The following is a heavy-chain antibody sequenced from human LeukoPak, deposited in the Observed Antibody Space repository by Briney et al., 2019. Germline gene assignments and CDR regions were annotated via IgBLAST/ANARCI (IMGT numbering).Heavy chain of an antibody. CDR2: TFYRSKWYN. J-gene: IGHJ4*02. Sequence: SQTLSLTCAISGDSVSSNIAAWNWIRQSPSSGLEWLGRTFYRSKWYNDYAVSVKSRIVINPDTSKNQFSLHLNSVTPEDTAVYYCIRASGAVAGPFDYWGQGTLVTVSS. CDR1: GDSVSSNIAA. CDR3: IRASGAVAGPFDY. D-gene: IGHD6-19*01. V-gene: IGHV6-1*01.